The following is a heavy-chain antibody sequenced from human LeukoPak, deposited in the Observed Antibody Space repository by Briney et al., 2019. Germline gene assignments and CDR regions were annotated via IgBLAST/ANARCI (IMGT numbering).Heavy chain of an antibody. CDR2: ISSNGGGT. V-gene: IGHV3-64D*06. CDR3: VRVAATAFLDY. Sequence: GGSLRLSCPASGFTFSSYAMHWVRQAPGKGLEYVSAISSNGGGTYYADSVKGRFTISRDNSKNTLYLQMSSLRAEDTAVYYCVRVAATAFLDYWGQGTLVTVSS. J-gene: IGHJ4*02. CDR1: GFTFSSYA. D-gene: IGHD2-15*01.